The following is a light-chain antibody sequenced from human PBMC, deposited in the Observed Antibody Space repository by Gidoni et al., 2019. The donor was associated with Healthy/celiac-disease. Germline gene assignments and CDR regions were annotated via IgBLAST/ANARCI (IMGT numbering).Light chain of an antibody. CDR1: QSVSSSY. CDR2: GAS. Sequence: EIVLTQSPGTLSLSPGERATLSCRASQSVSSSYLAWYKQKPGQAPRLLIYGASSRATGIPDRFSCSGSGTDFTLTISRLEPEDFAVYYCQHYGSSSFTFXGXTKVEIK. V-gene: IGKV3-20*01. CDR3: QHYGSSSFT. J-gene: IGKJ4*01.